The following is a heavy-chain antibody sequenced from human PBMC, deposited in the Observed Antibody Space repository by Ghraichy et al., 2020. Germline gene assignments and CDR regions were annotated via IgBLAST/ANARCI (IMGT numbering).Heavy chain of an antibody. D-gene: IGHD2/OR15-2a*01. V-gene: IGHV3-23*01. CDR3: ARAGFDFAFDS. CDR2: ISGTGGTT. J-gene: IGHJ5*01. Sequence: GGSLRLSCAASGFIFTSYAMSWVRQAPGKGLEWVSIISGTGGTTYYADSVKGRFTISRDNSQNTVYVQMNSLRAEDTAIYYCARAGFDFAFDSWGQGTLVTVSS. CDR1: GFIFTSYA.